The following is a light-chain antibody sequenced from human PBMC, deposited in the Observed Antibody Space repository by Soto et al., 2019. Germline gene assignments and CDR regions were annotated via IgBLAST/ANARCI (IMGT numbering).Light chain of an antibody. V-gene: IGLV2-18*02. CDR1: SSDVVSYDD. CDR3: SSVSDRKSSV. J-gene: IGLJ1*01. CDR2: NVN. Sequence: QSVLIQPPPVSGAPGQAFTLSCTVRSSDVVSYDDVAWHQLHPGTLPIPMIYNVNAQPSRVPDRFAFSKSGNTASLTIPGLQPADEADYFRSSVSDRKSSVFRTGTKVTAL.